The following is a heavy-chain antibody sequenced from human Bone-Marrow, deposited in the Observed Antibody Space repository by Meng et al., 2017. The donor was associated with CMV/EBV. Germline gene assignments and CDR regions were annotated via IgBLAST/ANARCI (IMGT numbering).Heavy chain of an antibody. CDR3: ARTMIVV. CDR1: GFIFSSYG. J-gene: IGHJ4*02. Sequence: GESLKISCTASGFIFSSYGLHWVRQAPGKGLEWVAVISHDDTFEDYADSVKGRFTVSRDNSKSTLFLQMNSLRAEDTAVYYCARTMIVVWGQGTLVTVSS. V-gene: IGHV3-30*03. D-gene: IGHD3-22*01. CDR2: ISHDDTFE.